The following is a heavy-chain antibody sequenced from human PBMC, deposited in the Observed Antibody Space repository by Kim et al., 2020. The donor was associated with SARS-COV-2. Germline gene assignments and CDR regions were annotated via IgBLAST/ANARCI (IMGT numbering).Heavy chain of an antibody. CDR2: ICGSSNYI. J-gene: IGHJ4*02. CDR3: ATVDYNNPSPHFDY. V-gene: IGHV3-21*01. Sequence: GGSLRLSCAASGFTFSSYSMNWVRQAPGKGLEWVSSICGSSNYIYYADSVKGRFSISRDNAKNSLHLQMNSLRAEDTAVYYCATVDYNNPSPHFDYWGQG. D-gene: IGHD4-4*01. CDR1: GFTFSSYS.